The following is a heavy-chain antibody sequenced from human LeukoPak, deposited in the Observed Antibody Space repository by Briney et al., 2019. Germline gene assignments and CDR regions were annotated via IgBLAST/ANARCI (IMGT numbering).Heavy chain of an antibody. V-gene: IGHV1-69*13. CDR1: GYTFTSYY. CDR3: ARRKTLGFDPMGPHMDV. Sequence: RASVKVSCKASGYTFTSYYMHWVRQAPGQGLEWMGGIIPIFGTANYAQKFQGRVTITADESTSTAYMELSSLRSEDTAVYYCARRKTLGFDPMGPHMDVWGKGTTVTVSS. D-gene: IGHD3-9*01. J-gene: IGHJ6*03. CDR2: IIPIFGTA.